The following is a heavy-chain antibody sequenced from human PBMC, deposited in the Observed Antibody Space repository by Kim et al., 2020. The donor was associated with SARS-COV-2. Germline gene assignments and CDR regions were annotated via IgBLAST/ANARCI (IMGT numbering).Heavy chain of an antibody. CDR3: ARHPYDSSGYSP. CDR2: IDPSDSYT. Sequence: GESLKISCKGSGYSFTSYWISWVRQMPGKGLEWMWRIDPSDSYTNYSPSFQGHVTISADKSISTAYLQWSSLKASDTAMYYCARHPYDSSGYSPWGQGTLVTVSS. V-gene: IGHV5-10-1*01. CDR1: GYSFTSYW. J-gene: IGHJ5*02. D-gene: IGHD3-22*01.